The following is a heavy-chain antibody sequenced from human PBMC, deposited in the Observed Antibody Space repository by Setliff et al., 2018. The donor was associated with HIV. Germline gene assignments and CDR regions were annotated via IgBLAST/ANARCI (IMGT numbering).Heavy chain of an antibody. CDR3: ASPASGGSSGQYHY. Sequence: SETLSLTCTVSDSAMDSYYWSWIRQHPGKGLEWIGHIYYSGSTYYNPSLKSRVTISVDTSKNQFSLKLSSVTAADTAVYYCASPASGGSSGQYHYWGQGTLVTVSS. V-gene: IGHV4-59*05. CDR1: DSAMDSYY. CDR2: IYYSGST. D-gene: IGHD6-19*01. J-gene: IGHJ4*02.